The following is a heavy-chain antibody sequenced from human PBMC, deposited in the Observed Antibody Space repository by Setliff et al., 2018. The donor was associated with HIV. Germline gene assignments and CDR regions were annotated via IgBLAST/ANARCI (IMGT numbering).Heavy chain of an antibody. CDR1: GFTFSAHG. J-gene: IGHJ3*02. V-gene: IGHV3-30*02. Sequence: GSLRLSCAASGFTFSAHGMHWVRQASGKGLEWVAFINYDESYEYYADSVKGRVTISRDNSKNTVDLQMNSLRAEDTAVYYCAKDGDYSNWDYDAFDIWGQGTMVTVSS. CDR3: AKDGDYSNWDYDAFDI. CDR2: INYDESYE. D-gene: IGHD1-7*01.